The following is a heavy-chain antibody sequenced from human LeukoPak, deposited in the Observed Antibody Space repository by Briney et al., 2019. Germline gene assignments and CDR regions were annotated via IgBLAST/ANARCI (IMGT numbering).Heavy chain of an antibody. CDR3: ASENWFDP. CDR2: INAGNDNK. Sequence: ASVTVSCKASGYIFSTYKIHWVRQAPGQGLEWMGWINAGNDNKIYSQKFQGRVTITRDTSASTVYMELSSLRSEDTAVYYCASENWFDPWGQGTLVTVSS. V-gene: IGHV1-3*01. CDR1: GYIFSTYK. J-gene: IGHJ5*02.